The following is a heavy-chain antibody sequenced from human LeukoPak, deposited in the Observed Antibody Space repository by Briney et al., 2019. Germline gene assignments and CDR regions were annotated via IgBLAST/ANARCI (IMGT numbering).Heavy chain of an antibody. CDR3: ARDPSSSWLDY. V-gene: IGHV3-33*01. D-gene: IGHD6-13*01. CDR2: IWYDGSNK. CDR1: GFTFSSYG. Sequence: PGRSLRLSCAASGFTFSSYGMHWVRQAPGKGLEWVAVIWYDGSNKYYADSVKGRFTISRDSSKNTLYLQMNSLRAEDTAVYYCARDPSSSWLDYWGQGTLVTVSS. J-gene: IGHJ4*02.